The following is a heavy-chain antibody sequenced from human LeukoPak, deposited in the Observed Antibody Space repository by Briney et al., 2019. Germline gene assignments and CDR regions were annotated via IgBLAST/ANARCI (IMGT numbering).Heavy chain of an antibody. J-gene: IGHJ3*02. V-gene: IGHV4-30-2*01. CDR2: IYHSGST. CDR1: GGSISSGGYS. D-gene: IGHD6-13*01. CDR3: AREGVAAAGTGGDDAFDI. Sequence: SQTLSLTCAVSGGSISSGGYSWSWIRQPPGKGLEWIGYIYHSGSTYYNPSLKSRVTISVDRSKNQFSLKLSSVTAADTAVYYGAREGVAAAGTGGDDAFDIWGQGTMVTVSS.